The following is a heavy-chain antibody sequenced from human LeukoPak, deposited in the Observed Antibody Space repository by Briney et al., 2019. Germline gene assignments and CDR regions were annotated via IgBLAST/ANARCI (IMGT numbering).Heavy chain of an antibody. CDR1: GFTFSSYS. J-gene: IGHJ5*02. Sequence: PGGSLRLSCAASGFTFSSYSMNGVRQAPGKGLVWVSYISCSSSTIYYADSVKGRFTISRDNAKNSLYLQMNSLRAEDTAVYYCARDGLGYCGGDCYGGWFDPWGQGTLVTVSS. D-gene: IGHD2-21*02. V-gene: IGHV3-48*01. CDR3: ARDGLGYCGGDCYGGWFDP. CDR2: ISCSSSTI.